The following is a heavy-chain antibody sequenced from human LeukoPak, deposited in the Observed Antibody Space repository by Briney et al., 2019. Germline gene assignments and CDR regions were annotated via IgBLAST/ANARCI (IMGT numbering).Heavy chain of an antibody. V-gene: IGHV3-64*01. D-gene: IGHD3-16*02. CDR1: GFTFSSYA. J-gene: IGHJ4*02. Sequence: GGSLRLSCAASGFTFSSYAMHWVRQAPGKGLEYVSAISSTGSSTYYANSVKGRFTISRDNSKNTLYLQMGSLRAEDMAVYYCARDFPTPHHYVWGSYRYTPLLYGGQGTLVTVSS. CDR2: ISSTGSST. CDR3: ARDFPTPHHYVWGSYRYTPLLY.